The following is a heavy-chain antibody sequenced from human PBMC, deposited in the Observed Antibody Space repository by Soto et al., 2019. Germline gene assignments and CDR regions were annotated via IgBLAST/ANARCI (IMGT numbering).Heavy chain of an antibody. Sequence: PSETLSLTCTVSGGSISTYYWSWIRQAPGRGLEWIGYVYYSGSTNSNPSLKSRVTVSVDTSKNQFSLKLSSVTAADTAVYYCARDSGSYYGNFDSWGQGTLVTVS. CDR1: GGSISTYY. CDR3: ARDSGSYYGNFDS. CDR2: VYYSGST. J-gene: IGHJ4*02. D-gene: IGHD1-26*01. V-gene: IGHV4-59*01.